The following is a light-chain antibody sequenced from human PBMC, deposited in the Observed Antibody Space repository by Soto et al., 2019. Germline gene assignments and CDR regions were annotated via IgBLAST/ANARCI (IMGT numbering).Light chain of an antibody. J-gene: IGKJ5*01. V-gene: IGKV3-11*01. CDR2: DAS. CDR1: QSVSSY. Sequence: EIVLTQSPATLSLSPGERATLSCRASQSVSSYLAWYQQKPGQAPRLLIYDASNRATGIPARFSGSGSGTDVTLTISSREPEDCAVYYCQQRSNWPVTCGQGTRLEIK. CDR3: QQRSNWPVT.